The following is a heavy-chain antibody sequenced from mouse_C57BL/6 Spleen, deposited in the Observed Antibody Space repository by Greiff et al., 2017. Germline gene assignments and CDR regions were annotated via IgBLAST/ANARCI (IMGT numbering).Heavy chain of an antibody. CDR3: ARGAYYYGEGRYFDV. D-gene: IGHD1-1*01. J-gene: IGHJ1*03. CDR2: IYPGSGST. Sequence: QVQLQQPGAELVMPGASVKLSCKASGYTFTSYWMHWVKQRPGQGLEWIGDIYPGSGSTNYNEKFKSKATLTVDTSSSTAYMQLSSLTSEDSAVYYCARGAYYYGEGRYFDVWGTGTTVTVSS. CDR1: GYTFTSYW. V-gene: IGHV1-55*01.